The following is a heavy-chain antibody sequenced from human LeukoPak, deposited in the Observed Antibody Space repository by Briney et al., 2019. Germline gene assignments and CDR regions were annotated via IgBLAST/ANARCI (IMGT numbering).Heavy chain of an antibody. CDR1: GGSFSGYY. CDR3: ASVKLRYFDWLILGAFDI. Sequence: SETLSLTCAVYGGSFSGYYWSWTRQPPGKGLEWIGEIDHSGSTNYNPSLKSRVTISVDTSKNQFSLKLSSVTAADTAVYYCASVKLRYFDWLILGAFDIWGQGTMVTVSS. J-gene: IGHJ3*02. V-gene: IGHV4-34*01. D-gene: IGHD3-9*01. CDR2: IDHSGST.